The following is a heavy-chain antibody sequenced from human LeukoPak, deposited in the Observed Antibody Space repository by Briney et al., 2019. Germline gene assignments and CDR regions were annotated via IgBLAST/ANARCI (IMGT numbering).Heavy chain of an antibody. Sequence: ASVKVSCKASGGTFSSYAISWVRQAPGQGLGWMGRIIPILGIANYAQKFQGRVTITADKSTSTAYMELSSLRSEDTAVYYCARGGKYYYDSSGYQTCDAFDIWGQGTMVTVSS. CDR1: GGTFSSYA. D-gene: IGHD3-22*01. V-gene: IGHV1-69*04. CDR3: ARGGKYYYDSSGYQTCDAFDI. CDR2: IIPILGIA. J-gene: IGHJ3*02.